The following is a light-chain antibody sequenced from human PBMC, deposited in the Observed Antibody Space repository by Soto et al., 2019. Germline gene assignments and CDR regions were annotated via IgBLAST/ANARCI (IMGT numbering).Light chain of an antibody. V-gene: IGKV1-8*01. Sequence: ALRMTQSPSSFSASTGDRVTITCRASQGISSYLAWYQQKPGKAPKLLIYAASTLQSGVPSRFSGSGSGTDFTITISCLQSEDFATYYCQQYYSYLWTFGQGTKVEIK. J-gene: IGKJ1*01. CDR1: QGISSY. CDR3: QQYYSYLWT. CDR2: AAS.